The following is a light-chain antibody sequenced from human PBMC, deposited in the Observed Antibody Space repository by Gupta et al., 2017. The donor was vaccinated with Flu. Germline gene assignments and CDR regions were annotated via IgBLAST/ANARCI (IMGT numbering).Light chain of an antibody. V-gene: IGLV3-25*02. CDR1: TLPNQY. CDR2: KDT. J-gene: IGLJ2*01. CDR3: QSVDSSGTMV. Sequence: SSDLRHAPSLSLSPGQTARIICSGATLPNQYVFWYQLKSGQAHVLLIYKDTQRPSGIPGRISGSTSGTTVTLTISAVQAEDEADYYCQSVDSSGTMVFGGGTKLTVL.